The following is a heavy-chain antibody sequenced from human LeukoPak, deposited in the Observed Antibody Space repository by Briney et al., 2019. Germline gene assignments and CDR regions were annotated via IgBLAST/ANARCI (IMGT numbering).Heavy chain of an antibody. CDR3: ATDIPRRVRGVVYSSFGMDV. CDR2: FYPEDGET. J-gene: IGHJ6*02. D-gene: IGHD3-10*01. Sequence: AAVKVSCKVSVYTLTDLSMHWGRQAPGKGLEWLGGFYPEDGETIYAQKFQGRVTLAEDTSTDTAYMEMSSMRSEDTAAYYCATDIPRRVRGVVYSSFGMDVWGQGTTVTVSS. CDR1: VYTLTDLS. V-gene: IGHV1-24*01.